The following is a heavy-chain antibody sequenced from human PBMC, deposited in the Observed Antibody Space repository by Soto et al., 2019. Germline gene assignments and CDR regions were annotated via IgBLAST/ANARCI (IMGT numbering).Heavy chain of an antibody. CDR3: ARDGYYARVAVDPLYYYYGMCV. D-gene: IGHD3-22*01. V-gene: IGHV1-3*01. CDR1: GYTFTSYA. Sequence: QVQLVQSGAEVKKPGASVKVSCKASGYTFTSYAMHWVRQAPGQRLEWMGWINAGNGNTKYSQKFQGRVTITRDTSASKAYMELSSLRSEVMAVYYCARDGYYARVAVDPLYYYYGMCVWGQGTTVTVSS. J-gene: IGHJ6*02. CDR2: INAGNGNT.